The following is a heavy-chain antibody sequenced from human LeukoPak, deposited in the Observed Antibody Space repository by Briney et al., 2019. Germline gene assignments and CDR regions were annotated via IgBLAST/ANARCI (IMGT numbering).Heavy chain of an antibody. CDR2: IRATGDIT. CDR3: VQDCAQPCWLMGS. Sequence: GGSLRLSCAASGFTFNTYAMSWVRQAPGKGLVWVSAIRATGDITYYAESVKGRFTISRDNFKNTVLLQMNTLRAEDTAIYYCVQDCAQPCWLMGSWGQGTLVTVSS. V-gene: IGHV3-23*01. J-gene: IGHJ5*02. D-gene: IGHD6-19*01. CDR1: GFTFNTYA.